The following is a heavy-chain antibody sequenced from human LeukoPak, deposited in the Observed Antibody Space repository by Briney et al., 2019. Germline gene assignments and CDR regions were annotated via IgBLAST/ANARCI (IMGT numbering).Heavy chain of an antibody. V-gene: IGHV3-66*01. CDR2: LYAEGGT. J-gene: IGHJ3*01. CDR1: GFIVSSNH. Sequence: GGSLRLSCAASGFIVSSNHMNWVRQAPGKGLEWVSVLYAEGGTAYADSVKGRFTVSRDNSKNTLYLQMNSLRVEDTAVYYCARDQVGCGGDCYGDAFDLWGQGTLVTVSS. D-gene: IGHD2-21*02. CDR3: ARDQVGCGGDCYGDAFDL.